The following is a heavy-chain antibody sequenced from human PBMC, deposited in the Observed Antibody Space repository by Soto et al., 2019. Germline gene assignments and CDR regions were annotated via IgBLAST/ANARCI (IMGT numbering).Heavy chain of an antibody. V-gene: IGHV4-30-4*01. J-gene: IGHJ4*02. CDR1: GGSISSDDYY. D-gene: IGHD1-26*01. CDR3: ARGGEGNSGYFDY. CDR2: IYSSGST. Sequence: QVQLQESGPGLVKPSQTLTLTCTVSGGSISSDDYYWNWIRQSPGKGLEWIGYIYSSGSTYYNLSLKGRVTISVDTSRNQFSLNLRSVTAADTAVFYCARGGEGNSGYFDYWGQGALVTVYS.